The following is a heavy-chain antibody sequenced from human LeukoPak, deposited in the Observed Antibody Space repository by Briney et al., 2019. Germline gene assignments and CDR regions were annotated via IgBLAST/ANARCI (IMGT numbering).Heavy chain of an antibody. CDR2: INPNSGGT. V-gene: IGHV1-2*02. CDR1: GYTFTVYY. J-gene: IGHJ6*02. CDR3: ARDPQLLWFGELLKSDGMDV. Sequence: ASVTVSCKASGYTFTVYYMHWVRQAPGQGLEWMGWINPNSGGTNYAQKLQGRVTMTRDTSISTAYMELSRLRSDDTAVYYCARDPQLLWFGELLKSDGMDVWGQGTTVTVSS. D-gene: IGHD3-10*01.